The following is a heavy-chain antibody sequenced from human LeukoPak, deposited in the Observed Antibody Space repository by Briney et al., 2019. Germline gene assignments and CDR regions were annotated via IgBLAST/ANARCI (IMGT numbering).Heavy chain of an antibody. V-gene: IGHV3-64D*06. CDR3: MSRDGAGY. J-gene: IGHJ4*02. CDR1: GFTFSGFA. CDR2: ISDNGGST. Sequence: GGSLRLSCSASGFTFSGFAMHWVRQAPGKGLEYVSAISDNGGSTYYADSVKGRFTISRDNSKNTLFLQMSSLRVEDTAIYYCMSRDGAGYWGQGTLVTASS. D-gene: IGHD6-19*01.